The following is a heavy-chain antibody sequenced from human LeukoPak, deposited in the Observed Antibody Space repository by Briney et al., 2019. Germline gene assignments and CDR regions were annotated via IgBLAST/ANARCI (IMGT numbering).Heavy chain of an antibody. V-gene: IGHV4-59*01. Sequence: SETLSLTCTVSGGSICSYYWSWIRQPPGKGLEWIGYIYYSGSTNYNPSLKSRVTISVDTSKNQFSLKLSSVTAADTAVYYCARGYYDFWSGYYPNWFDPWGLGTLVTVSS. J-gene: IGHJ5*02. CDR3: ARGYYDFWSGYYPNWFDP. D-gene: IGHD3-3*01. CDR1: GGSICSYY. CDR2: IYYSGST.